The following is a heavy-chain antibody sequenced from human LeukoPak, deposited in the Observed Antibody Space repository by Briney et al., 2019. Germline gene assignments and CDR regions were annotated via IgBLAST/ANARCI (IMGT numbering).Heavy chain of an antibody. CDR3: TTIKSAVAGTGL. D-gene: IGHD6-19*01. Sequence: PGGSLRLSCAASGFTFSSYGMHWVRQAPGKGLEWVAVISYDGSNKYYADSVKGRFTISRDNSKNTLYLQMNSLKTEDTAVYYCTTIKSAVAGTGLWGQGTLVTVSS. CDR2: ISYDGSNK. CDR1: GFTFSSYG. V-gene: IGHV3-30*03. J-gene: IGHJ4*02.